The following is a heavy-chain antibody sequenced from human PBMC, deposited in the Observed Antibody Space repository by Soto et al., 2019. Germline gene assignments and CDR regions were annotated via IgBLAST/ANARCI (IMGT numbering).Heavy chain of an antibody. CDR3: ARAGSAQAVAGLGGLNYFDY. Sequence: SQTLSLTCAISGDSVSSNSAAWNWIRQSPSRGLEWLGRTYYRSKWYNDYAVSVKSRITINPDTSKNQFSLQLNSVTPEDTAVYYCARAGSAQAVAGLGGLNYFDYWGQGTLVTVSS. V-gene: IGHV6-1*01. CDR1: GDSVSSNSAA. J-gene: IGHJ4*02. D-gene: IGHD6-19*01. CDR2: TYYRSKWYN.